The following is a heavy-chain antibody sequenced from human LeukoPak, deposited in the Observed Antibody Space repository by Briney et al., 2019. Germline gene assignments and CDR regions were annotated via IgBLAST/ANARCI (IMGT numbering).Heavy chain of an antibody. D-gene: IGHD1-26*01. CDR2: IYYSGST. J-gene: IGHJ4*02. CDR1: GVSISSSSYY. V-gene: IGHV4-39*01. Sequence: SETLSLNSTVSGVSISSSSYYWRWIRQPPGKGLEWIGSIYYSGSTYYDPSLKSRVTISVDTSKNQFSLKLSSVTAADTAVYYCASRLVGATVDNWGQGTLVTVSS. CDR3: ASRLVGATVDN.